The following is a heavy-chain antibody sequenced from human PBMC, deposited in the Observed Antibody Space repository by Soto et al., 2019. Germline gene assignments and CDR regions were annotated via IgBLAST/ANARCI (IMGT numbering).Heavy chain of an antibody. Sequence: AALKVSCKSSGYALTGDYSRWGLQDPGQGLEWMGWINPNSGGTNYAQKFQGWVTMTMDTSISTAYMELSRLRSDDTAVYYCARDLLSSNRIAVASGMDVRGQRPTVTLYS. V-gene: IGHV1-2*04. CDR2: INPNSGGT. D-gene: IGHD6-19*01. CDR1: GYALTGDY. J-gene: IGHJ6*02. CDR3: ARDLLSSNRIAVASGMDV.